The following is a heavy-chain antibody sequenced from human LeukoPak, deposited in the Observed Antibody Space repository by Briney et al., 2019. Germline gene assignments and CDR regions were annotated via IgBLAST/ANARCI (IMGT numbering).Heavy chain of an antibody. J-gene: IGHJ4*02. Sequence: GGSLRLSCAASGFTFNYFWMHWVRQVPGKGLVWVSGINNDGTATLYADSVKGRFTISRDNAKNTVYLQMNGLRAEDTSVYCATVSEYWGQGTLVTVSS. CDR2: INNDGTAT. CDR1: GFTFNYFW. CDR3: TVSEY. D-gene: IGHD1-1*01. V-gene: IGHV3-74*01.